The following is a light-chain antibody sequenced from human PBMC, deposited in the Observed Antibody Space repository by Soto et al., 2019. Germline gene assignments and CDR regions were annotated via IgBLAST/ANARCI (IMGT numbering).Light chain of an antibody. CDR2: DGS. J-gene: IGKJ4*01. CDR1: QTVRNNY. Sequence: ELVLKQSLVTMALWAGETVTXPCRVSQTVRNNYLAWFQQKPGRAPRVLIYDGSSRATGIPDRSSGGGSGTDFTLTISRLEPEDFAVYYCQEFSSCPLALGGVTKVDIK. CDR3: QEFSSCPLA. V-gene: IGKV3-20*01.